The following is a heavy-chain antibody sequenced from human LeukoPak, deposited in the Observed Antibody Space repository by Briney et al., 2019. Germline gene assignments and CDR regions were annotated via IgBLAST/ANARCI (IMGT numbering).Heavy chain of an antibody. CDR2: INAGNGNT. CDR3: ARGTRYSSGWLNP. V-gene: IGHV1-3*01. Sequence: ASVKVSCKASGYTFTSYAIHWVRQAPGQRLEWMGWINAGNGNTKYSQKFQGRVTITRDTSASTAYMELSSLRSEDTAVYYCARGTRYSSGWLNPWGQGTLVTVSS. J-gene: IGHJ5*02. D-gene: IGHD6-19*01. CDR1: GYTFTSYA.